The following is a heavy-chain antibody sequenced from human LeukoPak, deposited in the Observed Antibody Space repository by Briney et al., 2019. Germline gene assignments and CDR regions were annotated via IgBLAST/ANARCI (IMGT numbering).Heavy chain of an antibody. V-gene: IGHV3-73*01. Sequence: GGSLRLSCAAPGFTFSGSAMHWVRHAPGEGLEWVARIRIKANSYDTTYGASVKGRFTSSRYDSKNTVYLQMNSLKTEDTAVYYCTSPGYSSGWTDNWGQGTLVTVSS. J-gene: IGHJ4*02. CDR2: IRIKANSYDT. CDR1: GFTFSGSA. CDR3: TSPGYSSGWTDN. D-gene: IGHD6-19*01.